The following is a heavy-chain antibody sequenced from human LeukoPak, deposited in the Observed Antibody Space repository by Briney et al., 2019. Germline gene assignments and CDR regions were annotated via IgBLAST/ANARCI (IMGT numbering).Heavy chain of an antibody. Sequence: GASVKVSCKASGYTFTSYGISWVRQAPGQGLEWMGWISAYNGNTNYAQKPQGRVTMTTDTSTSTAYMELRSLRSDDTAVYYCARDVRGYQRGWFDPWGQGTLVTVSS. D-gene: IGHD5-18*01. CDR3: ARDVRGYQRGWFDP. V-gene: IGHV1-18*01. J-gene: IGHJ5*02. CDR2: ISAYNGNT. CDR1: GYTFTSYG.